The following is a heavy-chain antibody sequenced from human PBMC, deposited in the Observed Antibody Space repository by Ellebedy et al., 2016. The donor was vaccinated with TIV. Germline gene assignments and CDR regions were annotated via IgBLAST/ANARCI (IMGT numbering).Heavy chain of an antibody. D-gene: IGHD6-6*01. V-gene: IGHV3-30*18. CDR1: GFTFSSYG. CDR3: AKPDSSSIAAL. CDR2: ISYDGSNK. Sequence: GESLKISCAASGFTFSSYGMHWVRQAPGKGLKWVAVISYDGSNKYYADSVKGRFTISRDNSKNTLYLQMNSLRAEDTAVYYCAKPDSSSIAALWGQGTLVTVSS. J-gene: IGHJ4*02.